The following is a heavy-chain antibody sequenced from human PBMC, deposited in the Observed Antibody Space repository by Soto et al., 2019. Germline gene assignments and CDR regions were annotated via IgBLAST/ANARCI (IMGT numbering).Heavy chain of an antibody. CDR1: GFTVSTYV. D-gene: IGHD2-21*01. J-gene: IGHJ4*02. CDR2: ISRDGGTK. CDR3: AGEVASGF. Sequence: GRSLRLSCAVSGFTVSTYVMHCVRQAPGKGLEWVAVISRDGGTKFYADSVKGRFTISRDNSRNTLFLEMNSLRGDDMAVYYCAGEVASGFWGQGSLVIVSS. V-gene: IGHV3-30*03.